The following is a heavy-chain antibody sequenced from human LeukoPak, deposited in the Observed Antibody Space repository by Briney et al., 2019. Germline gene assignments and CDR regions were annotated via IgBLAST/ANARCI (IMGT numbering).Heavy chain of an antibody. D-gene: IGHD6-13*01. V-gene: IGHV4-59*08. CDR1: GGSISSYY. CDR2: IFYSGTT. CDR3: ARLSIAAAGTLNDY. Sequence: SETLSLTCTVSGGSISSYYWSWIRQPPGKGLEWIGYIFYSGTTNYNPSLKSRVTISVDTSKNQFSLKLSSVTAADTAVYYCARLSIAAAGTLNDYWGQGTLVTVSS. J-gene: IGHJ4*02.